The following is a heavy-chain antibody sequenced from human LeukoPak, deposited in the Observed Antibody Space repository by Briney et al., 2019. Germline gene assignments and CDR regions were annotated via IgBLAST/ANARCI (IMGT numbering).Heavy chain of an antibody. J-gene: IGHJ4*02. CDR3: AKDVDYGDYFFDY. Sequence: GGSLRLSCAASGLTFSSYAMSWVRQAPGKGLEWVSAISGSGGSTYYADSVKGRFTISRDNSKNTLYLQMNSLRAEDTAVYYCAKDVDYGDYFFDYWGQGTLVTVSS. CDR2: ISGSGGST. D-gene: IGHD4-17*01. CDR1: GLTFSSYA. V-gene: IGHV3-23*01.